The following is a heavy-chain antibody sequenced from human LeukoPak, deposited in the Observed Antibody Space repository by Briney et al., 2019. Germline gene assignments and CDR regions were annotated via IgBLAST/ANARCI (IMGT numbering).Heavy chain of an antibody. J-gene: IGHJ6*02. CDR2: ISAYNGNT. V-gene: IGHV1-18*01. Sequence: ASVKVSCKASGYTFTSYGISWVRQAPGQGLEWMGWISAYNGNTNYAQKLQGRVTMTTDTSTSTAYMELRRLRSDDTAVYYCARDVGWSGDYYYYGMDVWGQGTTVTVSS. D-gene: IGHD3-3*01. CDR3: ARDVGWSGDYYYYGMDV. CDR1: GYTFTSYG.